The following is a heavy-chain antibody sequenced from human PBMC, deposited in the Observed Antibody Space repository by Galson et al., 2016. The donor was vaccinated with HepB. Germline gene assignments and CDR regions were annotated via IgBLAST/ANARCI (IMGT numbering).Heavy chain of an antibody. J-gene: IGHJ6*04. CDR2: IWYDGSHK. CDR3: AKDLRAFRHSSNWMSNGMDV. CDR1: EFTFSTYG. V-gene: IGHV3-30*18. Sequence: SLRLSCAASEFTFSTYGMHWVRQAPGRGLEWVAVIWYDGSHKSYADSVKGRFTISRDNSKNMLYLQMNSLRAEEAAVYFCAKDLRAFRHSSNWMSNGMDVWGKGTTVTVSS. D-gene: IGHD6-13*01.